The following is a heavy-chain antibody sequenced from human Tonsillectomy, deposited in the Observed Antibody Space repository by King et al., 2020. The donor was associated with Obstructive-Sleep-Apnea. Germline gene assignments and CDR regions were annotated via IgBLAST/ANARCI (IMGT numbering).Heavy chain of an antibody. CDR3: ASLTGVGAVAGSGGRFDP. D-gene: IGHD1-26*01. CDR2: IYHSGST. J-gene: IGHJ5*02. Sequence: VQLQESGPGLVKPSGTLSLTCAVSGASITSTNWWSWVRQPPGKGLEWIGEIYHSGSTHYNPSLKSPGTISVDKSKNQFSLKPNSVTAADTAVYSCASLTGVGAVAGSGGRFDPWGQGTLVTVSS. CDR1: GASITSTNW. V-gene: IGHV4-4*02.